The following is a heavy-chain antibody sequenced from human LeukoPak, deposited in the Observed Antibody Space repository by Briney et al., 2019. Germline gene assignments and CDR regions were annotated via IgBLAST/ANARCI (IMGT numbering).Heavy chain of an antibody. CDR2: IYSGGST. V-gene: IGHV3-66*01. CDR3: ARDGGGSGSDDAFDI. Sequence: PGGSLRLSCAASGFTVSSNYMSWVRQAPGKGLEWVSVIYSGGSTYYADSVKGRFTISRDNSKNTLYLQMNSLRAEDTAVYYCARDGGGSGSDDAFDIWGQGTMVTVSS. CDR1: GFTVSSNY. J-gene: IGHJ3*02. D-gene: IGHD3-10*01.